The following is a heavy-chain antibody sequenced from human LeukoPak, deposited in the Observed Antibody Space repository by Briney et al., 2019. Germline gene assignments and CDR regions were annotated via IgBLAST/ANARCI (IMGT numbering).Heavy chain of an antibody. CDR3: AREVYYGGNSVGWFDP. V-gene: IGHV6-1*01. J-gene: IGHJ5*02. D-gene: IGHD4-23*01. CDR2: TYYRSKWYN. Sequence: SQTLSLTCAISGDSVSSNSAAWHWIRQSPSRGLEWLGRTYYRSKWYNDYAVSVKSRITINPDTSKNQFSLKLTSVTAADTAVYYCAREVYYGGNSVGWFDPWGQGTLVTVSS. CDR1: GDSVSSNSAA.